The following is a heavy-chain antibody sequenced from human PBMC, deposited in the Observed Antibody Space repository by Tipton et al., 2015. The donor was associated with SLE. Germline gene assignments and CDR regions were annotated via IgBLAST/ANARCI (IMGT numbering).Heavy chain of an antibody. V-gene: IGHV4-39*01. D-gene: IGHD6-13*01. CDR3: ARQMRAAAGTGAFDI. CDR2: IYYSGST. CDR1: GGSISSSSYY. Sequence: TLSLTCTVSGGSISSSSYYWGWFRQPPGKGLGWIGGIYYSGSTYHNPSLKSRVTISVDTSKNQFSLKLSSVTAADTAVYYCARQMRAAAGTGAFDIWGQGTMVTVSS. J-gene: IGHJ3*02.